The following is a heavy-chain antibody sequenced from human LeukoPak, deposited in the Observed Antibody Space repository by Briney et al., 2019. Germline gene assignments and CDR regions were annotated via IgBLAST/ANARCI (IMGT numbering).Heavy chain of an antibody. V-gene: IGHV3-74*01. Sequence: PGGSLRLSCAAPGFTFSSYWMHWVRQAPGKGLVWVSRINSDGSSTTYADSVKGRFTISRDNAKNTLYLQINSLRAEDTAVYYCARDLTPTDYYYYGMDVWGQGTPVTVSS. CDR2: INSDGSST. D-gene: IGHD3-9*01. J-gene: IGHJ6*02. CDR1: GFTFSSYW. CDR3: ARDLTPTDYYYYGMDV.